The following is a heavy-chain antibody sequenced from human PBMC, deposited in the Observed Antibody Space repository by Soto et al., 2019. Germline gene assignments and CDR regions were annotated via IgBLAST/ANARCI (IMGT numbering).Heavy chain of an antibody. CDR3: ARGGSNSDHSLEYYGMDV. V-gene: IGHV3-53*01. CDR1: GFTVSSNY. D-gene: IGHD1-26*01. Sequence: PGGSLRLSCAASGFTVSSNYMSWVRQAPGKWLEWVSVIYSGGSTYYADSVKGRFTISRDNSKNTLYLQMNSLRAEDTAVYYCARGGSNSDHSLEYYGMDVWGQGXTVTVYS. CDR2: IYSGGST. J-gene: IGHJ6*02.